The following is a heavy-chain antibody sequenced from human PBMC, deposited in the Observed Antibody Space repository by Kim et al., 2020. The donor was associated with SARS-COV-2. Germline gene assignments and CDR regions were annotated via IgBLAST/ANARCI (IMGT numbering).Heavy chain of an antibody. J-gene: IGHJ3*02. Sequence: ASVKVSCKASGYTFTSYAMNWVRQAPGQGLEWMGWINTNTGNPTYAQGFTGRFVFSLDTSVSTAYLQISSLKAEDTAVYYCERVLLWFGELRGVNDAFDIWGQGTMVTVSS. CDR3: ERVLLWFGELRGVNDAFDI. CDR2: INTNTGNP. CDR1: GYTFTSYA. D-gene: IGHD3-10*01. V-gene: IGHV7-4-1*02.